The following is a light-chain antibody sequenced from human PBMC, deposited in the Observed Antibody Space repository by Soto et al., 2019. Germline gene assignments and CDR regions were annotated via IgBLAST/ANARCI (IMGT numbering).Light chain of an antibody. V-gene: IGLV2-11*01. J-gene: IGLJ3*02. CDR2: DVN. CDR3: CSYAGSYTYWV. CDR1: SSDVGGYNY. Sequence: QSALTQPRSVSGSPGQSVTISCTGTSSDVGGYNYVSWYQQHPGKAPKLIIYDVNKRPSGVPDRFSGSKSGNTASLTISGLQADDEADYYCCSYAGSYTYWVFGAGTKLTVL.